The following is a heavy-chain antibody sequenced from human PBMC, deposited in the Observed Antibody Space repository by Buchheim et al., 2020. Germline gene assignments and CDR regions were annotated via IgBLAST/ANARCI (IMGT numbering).Heavy chain of an antibody. Sequence: EVQLVESGGGLVKPGGSLRPSCAASGFTFSSYSMNWVRQAPGKGLEWVSSISSSSSYIYYADSVKGRFTISRDNAKNSLYLQMNSLRAEDTAVYYCARVWGGWHYYYYYGMDVWGQGTT. V-gene: IGHV3-21*01. CDR3: ARVWGGWHYYYYYGMDV. D-gene: IGHD6-19*01. CDR2: ISSSSSYI. CDR1: GFTFSSYS. J-gene: IGHJ6*02.